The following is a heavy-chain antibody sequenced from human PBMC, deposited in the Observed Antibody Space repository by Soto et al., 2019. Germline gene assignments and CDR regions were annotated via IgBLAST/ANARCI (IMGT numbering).Heavy chain of an antibody. J-gene: IGHJ5*02. V-gene: IGHV2-26*01. CDR1: WLSLSNAKLG. Sequence: XGPTLVTPAETLTLTRTVSWLSLSNAKLGVGWIRQPPWKALEWLAHILSNDDKSYSTSLDRRLTISRDTSKSQVVLTMTNLDHVDSGTYYCALIKDCSRTDCFLASFDTWGQGTLVTVSS. CDR3: ALIKDCSRTDCFLASFDT. D-gene: IGHD2-2*01. CDR2: ILSNDDK.